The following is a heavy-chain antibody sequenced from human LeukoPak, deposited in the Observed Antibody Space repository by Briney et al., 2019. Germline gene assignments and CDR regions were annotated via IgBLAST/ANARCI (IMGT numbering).Heavy chain of an antibody. V-gene: IGHV3-23*01. CDR3: AKDTSIGKYCTNGVCSPFDY. Sequence: GESLRLSCAGSGFTFSSYAMSWVRQAPGQGLEWVSVISDSGDYTSYADSVRGRFTISRDNSRNTLYLQMISLRPGDTAVYYCAKDTSIGKYCTNGVCSPFDYWGQGTLVTVSS. D-gene: IGHD2-8*01. CDR1: GFTFSSYA. CDR2: ISDSGDYT. J-gene: IGHJ4*02.